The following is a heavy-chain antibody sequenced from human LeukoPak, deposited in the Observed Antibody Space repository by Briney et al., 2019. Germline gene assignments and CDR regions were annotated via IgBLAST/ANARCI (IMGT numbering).Heavy chain of an antibody. Sequence: SETLSLTCTVSGGSISSGDYYWGWIRQPPGKGLEWIGYIYYSGSTYYNPSLKSRVIISVDASKNQFSLKLSSVTAADTAVYYCARGLAAAGPFDYWGQGTLVTVSS. CDR3: ARGLAAAGPFDY. J-gene: IGHJ4*02. V-gene: IGHV4-30-4*01. CDR2: IYYSGST. D-gene: IGHD6-13*01. CDR1: GGSISSGDYY.